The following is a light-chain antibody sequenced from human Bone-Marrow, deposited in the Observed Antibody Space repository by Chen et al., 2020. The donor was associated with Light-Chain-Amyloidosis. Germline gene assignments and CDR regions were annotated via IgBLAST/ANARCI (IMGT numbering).Light chain of an antibody. V-gene: IGLV1-47*01. J-gene: IGLJ2*01. Sequence: QSVLPQPPSASGTPGQRVPISWSGSSANIGSNYVYWYQQLPGTAPKLLIYRNNQPPSGVPDRFSGSKSGTSASLAISGLRSEDEADYYCAAWDDSLSGHVVFGGGTKLTVL. CDR3: AAWDDSLSGHVV. CDR2: RNN. CDR1: SANIGSNY.